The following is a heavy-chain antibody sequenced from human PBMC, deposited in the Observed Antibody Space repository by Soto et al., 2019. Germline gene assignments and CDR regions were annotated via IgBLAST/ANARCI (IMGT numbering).Heavy chain of an antibody. V-gene: IGHV4-34*01. J-gene: IGHJ4*02. D-gene: IGHD1-26*01. CDR2: INHSGST. CDR1: GGSFSGYS. Sequence: QVQLQQWGAGLLKPSETLSLTCAVYGGSFSGYSWTWIRQSPGKGLEWIGQINHSGSTNYNPSLKRRVTISLVTSKNQFSLELTSVTAPDTAVYSCARGLFSENYYSGGWYSFDSLGQGTLVTVSS. CDR3: ARGLFSENYYSGGWYSFDS.